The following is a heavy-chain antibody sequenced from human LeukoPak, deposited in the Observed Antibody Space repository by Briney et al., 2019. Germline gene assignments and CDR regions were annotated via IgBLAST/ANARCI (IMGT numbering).Heavy chain of an antibody. Sequence: SGPTLANPTQTLTLTCTFSGFSLTSSSVGVGWIRQPPGKALEWLALIYWDDDKQYSPSLKSRVTITKDTSKNQVVLTMTNMDPVDTATYYCARGPCASYWSYYFDYWGQGTLVTVSS. CDR1: GFSLTSSSVG. CDR2: IYWDDDK. J-gene: IGHJ4*02. CDR3: ARGPCASYWSYYFDY. V-gene: IGHV2-5*02. D-gene: IGHD1-26*01.